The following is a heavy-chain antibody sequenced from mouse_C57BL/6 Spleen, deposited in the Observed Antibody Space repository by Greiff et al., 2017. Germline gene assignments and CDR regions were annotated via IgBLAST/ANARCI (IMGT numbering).Heavy chain of an antibody. Sequence: VQLQQPGAELVKPGASVKLSCKASGYTFTSYWMQWVKQRPGQGLEWIGEIDPSDSYTNYNQKFKGKATLTVDTSSSTAYMQLSSLTSEDSAVYYCARRSGYGYAMDDWGQGTSVTVSS. CDR2: IDPSDSYT. V-gene: IGHV1-50*01. CDR3: ARRSGYGYAMDD. CDR1: GYTFTSYW. D-gene: IGHD3-2*02. J-gene: IGHJ4*01.